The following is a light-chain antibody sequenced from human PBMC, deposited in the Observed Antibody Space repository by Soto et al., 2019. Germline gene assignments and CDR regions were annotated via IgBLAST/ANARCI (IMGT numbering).Light chain of an antibody. CDR2: GTS. CDR3: QQYGNLPVT. Sequence: IVLTHSLGTLSLSPGDRATLSCRASQSVNSRYLAWYQQKPGQAPRLLIYGTSSRDTGIPDRFSGSGSGTDFTLTISRLESEDFAVYYCQQYGNLPVTFGGGTKVDNK. V-gene: IGKV3-20*01. J-gene: IGKJ4*01. CDR1: QSVNSRY.